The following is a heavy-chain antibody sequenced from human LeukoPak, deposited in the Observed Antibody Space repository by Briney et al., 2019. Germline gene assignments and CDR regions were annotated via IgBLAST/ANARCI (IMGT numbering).Heavy chain of an antibody. V-gene: IGHV4-38-2*02. J-gene: IGHJ6*03. CDR2: IHHSGST. D-gene: IGHD3-16*01. CDR1: GYSISSGYY. Sequence: SETLSLTCTVSGYSISSGYYWGWIRQPPGKGLEWIGSIHHSGSTYYNPSLKSRVTISVDTSKNQFSLKLSSVTAADTAVYYCARRGWGRGGGYYYMDVWGKGTTVTVSS. CDR3: ARRGWGRGGGYYYMDV.